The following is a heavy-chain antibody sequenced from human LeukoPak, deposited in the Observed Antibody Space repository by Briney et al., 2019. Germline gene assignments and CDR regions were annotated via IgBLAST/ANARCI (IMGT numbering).Heavy chain of an antibody. CDR3: ARGLRWFDP. J-gene: IGHJ5*02. Sequence: SETLSLTCAVYGGSFSGYYWSWIRQPPGKGLEWIGEINHSGSTNYNPSLKSRVTISVDTSKNQFSLKLSSVTAADTVVYYCARGLRWFDPWGQGTLVTVSS. V-gene: IGHV4-34*01. CDR2: INHSGST. CDR1: GGSFSGYY.